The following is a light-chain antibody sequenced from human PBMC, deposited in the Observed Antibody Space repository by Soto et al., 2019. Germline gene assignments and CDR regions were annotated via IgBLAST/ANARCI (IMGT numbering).Light chain of an antibody. CDR3: QQSNNWPLT. CDR1: QSVSSN. CDR2: GAS. V-gene: IGKV3-15*01. Sequence: EVVMAQSPATLSVSPGERATLSCRASQSVSSNLAWYQQKPGQAPRLLIYGASTRATVIPVRFSGSGSGTEFTLTISRLTSEDSAIYYCQQSNNWPLTFGGGTKVEIK. J-gene: IGKJ4*01.